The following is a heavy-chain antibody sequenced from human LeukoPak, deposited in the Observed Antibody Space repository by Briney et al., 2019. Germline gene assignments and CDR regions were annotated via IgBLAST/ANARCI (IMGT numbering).Heavy chain of an antibody. CDR1: GGTFSSYA. D-gene: IGHD3-22*01. CDR2: IIPIFGTA. V-gene: IGHV1-69*13. J-gene: IGHJ5*02. CDR3: ARDRRDYYDSSGYYYWFDP. Sequence: SVKVSCKASGGTFSSYAISWVQQAPGQGLEWIGGIIPIFGTANYAQRFQGRVTITADESTSTAYMELSSLRSEDTAVYYCARDRRDYYDSSGYYYWFDPWGQGTLVTVSS.